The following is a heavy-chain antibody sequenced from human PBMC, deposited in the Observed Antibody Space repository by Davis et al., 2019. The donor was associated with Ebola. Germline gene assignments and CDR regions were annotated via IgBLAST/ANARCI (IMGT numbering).Heavy chain of an antibody. D-gene: IGHD6-19*01. J-gene: IGHJ4*02. CDR2: ISAYNGNT. Sequence: ASVKVSCTASGYTFTSYVISWVRQAPGQGLEWMGWISAYNGNTNSAQKLQGRVTMTTDTSTSTAYLELRSLRSDDTAVYYCARKAVAGPFFDYWGQGTLVTVSS. V-gene: IGHV1-18*04. CDR3: ARKAVAGPFFDY. CDR1: GYTFTSYV.